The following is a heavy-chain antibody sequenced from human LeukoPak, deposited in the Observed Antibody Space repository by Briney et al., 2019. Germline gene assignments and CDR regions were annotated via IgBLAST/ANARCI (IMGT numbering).Heavy chain of an antibody. D-gene: IGHD6-19*01. V-gene: IGHV3-11*04. J-gene: IGHJ3*02. CDR1: GFTFSDYY. CDR3: ARRTSDWRNAFDI. CDR2: ISNSGSTI. Sequence: GGSLRLSCAASGFTFSDYYMSWIRQAPGKGLEWVADISNSGSTIYYADSVKRRFPISRDHAKNTLYLQMNSPRVEDTAVYYCARRTSDWRNAFDIWGEATKV.